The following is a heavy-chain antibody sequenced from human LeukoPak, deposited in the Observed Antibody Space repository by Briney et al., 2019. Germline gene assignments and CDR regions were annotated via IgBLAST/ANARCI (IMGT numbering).Heavy chain of an antibody. CDR1: GFTFSNAW. Sequence: PGGSLRLSCAASGFTFSNAWMSWVRQAPGKGLEWVGRIKSKTDGGTTDYAAPVKGRFTISRDDSKNTLYLQMNSLKTEDTAVYYCTTDPIVVVPAASLDYWGQGTLVTVSS. D-gene: IGHD2-2*01. CDR3: TTDPIVVVPAASLDY. J-gene: IGHJ4*02. CDR2: IKSKTDGGTT. V-gene: IGHV3-15*01.